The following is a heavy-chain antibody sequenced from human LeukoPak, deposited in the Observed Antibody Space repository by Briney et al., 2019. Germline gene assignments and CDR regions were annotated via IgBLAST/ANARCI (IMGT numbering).Heavy chain of an antibody. CDR3: ARATRHDVVVFDF. D-gene: IGHD2-21*01. V-gene: IGHV4-30-4*01. CDR2: IYYSGIT. Sequence: SQTLSLTCTVSGDSVNSADYYWRWIRQPPGKGLEWIAYIYYSGITYYSPSLKSRVSISVDKSKNQFSLRLSSVSAADTAVYYCARATRHDVVVFDFWGQGTLVTVSS. CDR1: GDSVNSADYY. J-gene: IGHJ4*02.